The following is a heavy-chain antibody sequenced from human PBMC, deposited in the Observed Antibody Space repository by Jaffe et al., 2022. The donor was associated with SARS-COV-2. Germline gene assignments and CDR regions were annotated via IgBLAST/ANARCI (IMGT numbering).Heavy chain of an antibody. J-gene: IGHJ4*02. D-gene: IGHD3-10*01. V-gene: IGHV3-30*04. CDR2: MSSDISSQ. Sequence: QVQLVESGGGLVQPGRSLRLSCAASRFTFSNYAMHWVRQAPGKGLEWVAVMSSDISSQYYADSVKGRFTISRDNSKNTLYLQMNSLRPEDTAVYYCARGRQWVLWDHFDYWGQGTLVTVSS. CDR3: ARGRQWVLWDHFDY. CDR1: RFTFSNYA.